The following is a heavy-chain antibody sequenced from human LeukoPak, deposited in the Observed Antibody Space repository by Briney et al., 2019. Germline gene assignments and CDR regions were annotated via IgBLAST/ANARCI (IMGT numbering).Heavy chain of an antibody. CDR2: IKQDGSEK. CDR1: GFIFSSNW. Sequence: GGSLRLSCAVSGFIFSSNWMSWVRQAPGKGLEWVANIKQDGSEKYYVDSVKGRFTISRDNAKNSLYLQMNSLRAEDTAVYYCARRILGASIFDYWGQGTLVTVSS. D-gene: IGHD1-26*01. CDR3: ARRILGASIFDY. V-gene: IGHV3-7*03. J-gene: IGHJ4*02.